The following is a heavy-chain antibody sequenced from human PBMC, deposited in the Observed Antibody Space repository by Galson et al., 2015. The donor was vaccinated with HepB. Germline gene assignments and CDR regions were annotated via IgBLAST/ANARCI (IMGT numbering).Heavy chain of an antibody. D-gene: IGHD6-19*01. J-gene: IGHJ6*02. CDR1: GFTFSTYA. CDR2: ISGSGGST. CDR3: AKGLAGSGWYKDYYYGMDV. Sequence: SLRLSCAASGFTFSTYAMSWVRQAPGKGLEWVSAISGSGGSTYYADSVKGRVTISRDNSKNTLYLQMNSLRAEDTAVYYCAKGLAGSGWYKDYYYGMDVRGQGTTVTVSS. V-gene: IGHV3-23*01.